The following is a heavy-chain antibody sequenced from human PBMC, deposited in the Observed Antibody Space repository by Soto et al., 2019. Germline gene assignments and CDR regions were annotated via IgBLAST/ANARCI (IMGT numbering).Heavy chain of an antibody. D-gene: IGHD2-15*01. J-gene: IGHJ4*02. V-gene: IGHV1-2*04. CDR3: ARESARYCSGGSCLVDY. Sequence: ASVKVSCKASGYTFTGYYMHWVRQAPGQGLEWMGWINPNSGGTNYAQKFQGWVTMTRDTSISTAYMELSRLRSDDTAVYYCARESARYCSGGSCLVDYWGQGTLVTVSS. CDR2: INPNSGGT. CDR1: GYTFTGYY.